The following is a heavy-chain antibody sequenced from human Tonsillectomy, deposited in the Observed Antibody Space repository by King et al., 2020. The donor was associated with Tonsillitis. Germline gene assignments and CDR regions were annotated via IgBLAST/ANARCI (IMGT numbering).Heavy chain of an antibody. CDR1: GYSISSGYY. CDR2: IYHSGST. J-gene: IGHJ4*02. V-gene: IGHV4-38-2*02. D-gene: IGHD3-10*01. Sequence: QLQESGPGLVKPSETLSLTCTVSGYSISSGYYWGWIRQPPGKGLEWIGSIYHSGSTYYNPSLKSRVTISVDTSKNQFSLKLSSVTAADTAVYYCARANRGYGSWSYFFDYCGQGTLVTVSS. CDR3: ARANRGYGSWSYFFDY.